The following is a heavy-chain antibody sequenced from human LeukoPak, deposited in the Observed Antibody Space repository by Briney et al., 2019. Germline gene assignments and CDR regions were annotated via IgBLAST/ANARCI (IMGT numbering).Heavy chain of an antibody. D-gene: IGHD3-22*01. CDR3: AKGSTSGYYLSLDY. CDR1: GFTVSTNY. Sequence: GGSLRLSCAASGFTVSTNYMSWVRQAPGKGLEWVSVMYSGGSTYYADSVKGRFTISRDNSNNTLYLQMNSLRAEDTAVYYCAKGSTSGYYLSLDYWGQGTLVTVSS. V-gene: IGHV3-53*01. CDR2: MYSGGST. J-gene: IGHJ4*02.